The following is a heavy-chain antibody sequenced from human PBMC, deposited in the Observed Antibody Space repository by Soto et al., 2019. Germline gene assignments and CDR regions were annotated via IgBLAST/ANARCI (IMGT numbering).Heavy chain of an antibody. D-gene: IGHD6-19*01. CDR1: GFTFSSYG. V-gene: IGHV3-30*18. CDR2: ISYDGSNK. CDR3: AKDAVGIAVAGTPEIDY. Sequence: PGGSLRLSCAASGFTFSSYGMHWVRQAPGKGLEWVAVISYDGSNKYYADSVKGRITISRDNSKNTLYLQMNSLRAEDTAVYYCAKDAVGIAVAGTPEIDYWGQGTLVTVSS. J-gene: IGHJ4*02.